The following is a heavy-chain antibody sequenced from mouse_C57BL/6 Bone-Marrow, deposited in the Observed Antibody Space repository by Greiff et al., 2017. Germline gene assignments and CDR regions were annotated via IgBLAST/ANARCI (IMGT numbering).Heavy chain of an antibody. Sequence: VQLKESVAELVRPGASVKLSCTASGFNIKNTYMHWVKQRPEQGLEWIGRIDPANGNTKYAPKFQGKATITADTCSNTAYLQLSSLTSEGTAIYYCARSRRAHYYGSSYQFAYWGQGTLVTVSA. CDR1: GFNIKNTY. CDR3: ARSRRAHYYGSSYQFAY. J-gene: IGHJ3*01. CDR2: IDPANGNT. V-gene: IGHV14-3*01. D-gene: IGHD1-1*01.